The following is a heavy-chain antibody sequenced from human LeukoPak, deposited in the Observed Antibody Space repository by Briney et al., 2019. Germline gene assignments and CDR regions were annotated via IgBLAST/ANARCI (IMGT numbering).Heavy chain of an antibody. CDR3: ARGSNWAFDN. J-gene: IGHJ4*02. Sequence: GGSLRLSCAASGFTFSSYRMCWVRQAPGKGLEWVANIDQDGSEKYNVDSVKGRFTVSRDNAKNSLYLQMNNLRAEDTAVYYCARGSNWAFDNWGQGTLVTVFS. D-gene: IGHD2-8*01. CDR2: IDQDGSEK. V-gene: IGHV3-7*05. CDR1: GFTFSSYR.